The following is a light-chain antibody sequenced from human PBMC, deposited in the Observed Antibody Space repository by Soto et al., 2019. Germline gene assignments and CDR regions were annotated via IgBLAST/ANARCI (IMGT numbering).Light chain of an antibody. Sequence: EIVMTQSPATLSLSPGERAALSCRASQSINSGLAWYHQKPGQPPRLLIYGASTRATGVPARFTGSESGSEFTLTISGLQSEDFAVYYCQQGHNWPLTFGQGTRLEI. V-gene: IGKV3-15*01. CDR1: QSINSG. J-gene: IGKJ2*01. CDR2: GAS. CDR3: QQGHNWPLT.